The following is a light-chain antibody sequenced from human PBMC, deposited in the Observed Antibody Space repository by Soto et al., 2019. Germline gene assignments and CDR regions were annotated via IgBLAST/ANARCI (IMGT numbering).Light chain of an antibody. J-gene: IGKJ1*01. CDR3: QQYGSSPRT. CDR2: GAS. CDR1: QSVSSSY. V-gene: IGKV3-20*01. Sequence: DIVLTQSPGTLSLSQGERATLSCRASQSVSSSYLAWYQQKPGQAPRLLIYGASSRSTGIPDRFSGRGYGTDFTLTISRLEPEDFAVYYCQQYGSSPRTFGQGTKVDI.